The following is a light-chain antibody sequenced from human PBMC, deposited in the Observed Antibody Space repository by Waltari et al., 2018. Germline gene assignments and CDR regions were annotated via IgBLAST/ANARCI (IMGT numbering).Light chain of an antibody. V-gene: IGKV1-39*01. CDR1: QSITIY. J-gene: IGKJ4*01. CDR2: AAS. Sequence: DIQMTQSPSSLSASVGDRVTITCRACQSITIYLNWYQHKPGKAPKLLIYAASSLQGGVPTRFSGSGSGTDFNLTISTLQPEDFATYYCQQSYSALTFGGGTK. CDR3: QQSYSALT.